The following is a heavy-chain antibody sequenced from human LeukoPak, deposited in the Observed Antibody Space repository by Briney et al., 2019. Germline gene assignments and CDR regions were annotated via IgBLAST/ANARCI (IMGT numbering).Heavy chain of an antibody. CDR2: IDPNDSDA. Sequence: GESLKISCKGSGYNFTKYWIGWVRQIPGKGLEWMGIIDPNDSDARYSPSFQGQVTMSADKSISAAYLQWSSLKASDTAVYYCARYKDDSSGYYPVYYHGMDVWGQGTTVTVSS. D-gene: IGHD3-22*01. V-gene: IGHV5-51*01. CDR1: GYNFTKYW. J-gene: IGHJ6*02. CDR3: ARYKDDSSGYYPVYYHGMDV.